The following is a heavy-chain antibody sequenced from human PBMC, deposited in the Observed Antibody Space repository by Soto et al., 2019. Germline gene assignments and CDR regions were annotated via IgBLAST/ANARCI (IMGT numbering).Heavy chain of an antibody. CDR1: GFTFSSYA. CDR3: AKGRYSSGYYFDY. CDR2: ISGSGGST. D-gene: IGHD6-19*01. J-gene: IGHJ4*02. V-gene: IGHV3-23*01. Sequence: VQVLESGGGLVQPGGSLRLSCAASGFTFSSYAMSWVRQAPGKGLEWVSGISGSGGSTYYADSVKGRFSISRDNSKNTLYLQMNSLRAEDTAVYYCAKGRYSSGYYFDYWGQGTLVTVSS.